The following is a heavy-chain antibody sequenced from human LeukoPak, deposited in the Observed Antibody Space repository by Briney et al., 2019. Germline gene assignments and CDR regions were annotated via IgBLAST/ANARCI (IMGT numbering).Heavy chain of an antibody. CDR2: ISNDGNNE. CDR3: AKDLKDGNHEYSFYY. D-gene: IGHD1-14*01. Sequence: PGGSLRLSCAASGFIFSSYGMHWVRQAPGKGLEWVATISNDGNNEYYAEYVKGRFTTSRDNSKNTLYLQMNSLRVEDTAVHYCAKDLKDGNHEYSFYYWGQGGLVTVSS. CDR1: GFIFSSYG. J-gene: IGHJ4*02. V-gene: IGHV3-30*18.